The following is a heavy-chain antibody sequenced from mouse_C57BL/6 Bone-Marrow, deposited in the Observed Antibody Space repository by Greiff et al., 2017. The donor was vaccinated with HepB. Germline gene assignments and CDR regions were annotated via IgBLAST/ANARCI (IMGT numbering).Heavy chain of an antibody. CDR2: INPYNGGT. Sequence: VQLKESGPVLVKPGASVKMSCKASGYTFTDYYMNWVKQSHGKSLEWIGVINPYNGGTSYNQKFKGKATLTVDKSSSTAYMELNSLTSEDSAVYYCANTYYFDYWGQGTTLTVSS. V-gene: IGHV1-19*01. J-gene: IGHJ2*01. CDR3: ANTYYFDY. CDR1: GYTFTDYY.